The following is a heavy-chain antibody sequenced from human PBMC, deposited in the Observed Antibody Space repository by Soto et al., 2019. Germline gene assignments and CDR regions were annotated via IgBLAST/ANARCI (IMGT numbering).Heavy chain of an antibody. CDR3: ARAAAGTPYFDY. J-gene: IGHJ4*02. V-gene: IGHV1-3*01. CDR1: GYTFTSYA. D-gene: IGHD6-13*01. Sequence: ASVKVSCKASGYTFTSYAMHWVRQAPGQRLEWMGWISAGNGNTKYSQRFQGRVTITRDTSASTAYMELRSLRSEDTAVYYCARAAAGTPYFDYWGQGTMVTVSS. CDR2: ISAGNGNT.